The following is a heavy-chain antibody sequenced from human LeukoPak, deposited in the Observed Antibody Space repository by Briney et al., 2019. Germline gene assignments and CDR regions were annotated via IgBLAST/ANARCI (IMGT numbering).Heavy chain of an antibody. CDR1: GGSISSSSYY. D-gene: IGHD1-26*01. Sequence: SETLSLTCTVSGGSISSSSYYWGWIRQPPGKGLEWIGSIYYSGSTYYNPSLKSRVTISVDTSKNQFSLKLSSVTAADTAVYYCARLVFDSLVIFDYWGQGTLVTVSS. J-gene: IGHJ4*02. CDR2: IYYSGST. V-gene: IGHV4-39*01. CDR3: ARLVFDSLVIFDY.